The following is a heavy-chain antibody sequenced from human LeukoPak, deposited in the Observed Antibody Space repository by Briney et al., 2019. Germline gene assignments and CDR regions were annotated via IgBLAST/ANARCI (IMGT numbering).Heavy chain of an antibody. CDR3: ARDRYSNSWYGWFDP. J-gene: IGHJ5*02. Sequence: SETLSLTCTVSGGSISSYYWSWIRQPAGKGLEWIGRIYTSGSTNYNPSLKSRVTMSVDTSKNQFSLKLSSVTAADTAVYYCARDRYSNSWYGWFDPWGQGTLVTVSS. D-gene: IGHD6-13*01. CDR1: GGSISSYY. CDR2: IYTSGST. V-gene: IGHV4-4*07.